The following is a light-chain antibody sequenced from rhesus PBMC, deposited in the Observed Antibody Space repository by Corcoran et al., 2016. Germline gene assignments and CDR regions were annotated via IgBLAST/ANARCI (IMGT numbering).Light chain of an antibody. J-gene: IGKJ1*01. CDR3: QQYISRPRT. V-gene: IGKV1-22*01. CDR1: QGISSW. Sequence: DIQMTQSPSSLSASVGDTVTITCRASQGISSWLAWYQQKPGKAPQVLIDMASSLESGVPSRFSGMGSGTDFTLTISSMQSEDFATYYCQQYISRPRTFGQGTKVEIK. CDR2: MAS.